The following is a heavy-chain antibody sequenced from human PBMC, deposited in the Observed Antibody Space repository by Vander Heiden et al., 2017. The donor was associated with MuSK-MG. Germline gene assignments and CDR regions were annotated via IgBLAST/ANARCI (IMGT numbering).Heavy chain of an antibody. D-gene: IGHD2-15*01. CDR2: IKQDGSEK. CDR1: GFPFSSYW. CDR3: ARWSYCSGCCCFYYYYYMDV. V-gene: IGHV3-7*01. J-gene: IGHJ6*03. Sequence: EVQLVESGGGLVQPGGSLRLSCAASGFPFSSYWMSWVRPAPGKGLEWVANIKQDGSEKYYVDYLKGRCTIARDNAKNSLYLQRNRMRAEQTALHYCARWSYCSGCCCFYYYYYMDVWGKGPTVTVSS.